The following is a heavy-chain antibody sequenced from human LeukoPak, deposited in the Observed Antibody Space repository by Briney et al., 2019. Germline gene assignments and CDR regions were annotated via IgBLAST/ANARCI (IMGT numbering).Heavy chain of an antibody. CDR1: GLTFSNYW. D-gene: IGHD3-16*01. V-gene: IGHV3-74*01. J-gene: IGHJ3*02. CDR2: IKSDGSST. CDR3: ARDVEGGNFDI. Sequence: PGGSLRLSCAASGLTFSNYWMHWVRQAPGKGSVWVSRIKSDGSSTRFADSVQGRFTISRDNDKNSLYLQMNSLRADDTAVYFCARDVEGGNFDIWGQGTTVTVSS.